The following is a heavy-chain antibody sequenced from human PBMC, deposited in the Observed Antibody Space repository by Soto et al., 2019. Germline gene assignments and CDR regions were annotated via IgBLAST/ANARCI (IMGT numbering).Heavy chain of an antibody. CDR2: IYYSGST. D-gene: IGHD3-22*01. CDR1: GGSISSGGYY. J-gene: IGHJ5*02. CDR3: ATYDSSGYYSGSPLGWFDP. V-gene: IGHV4-31*03. Sequence: QVQLQESGPGLVKPSQTLSLTCTVSGGSISSGGYYWSWIRQHPGKGLEWIGYIYYSGSTYYNPSLTSRLTISVDTSKTQFSLKLSSVTAADTAVYYCATYDSSGYYSGSPLGWFDPWGQGTLVTVSS.